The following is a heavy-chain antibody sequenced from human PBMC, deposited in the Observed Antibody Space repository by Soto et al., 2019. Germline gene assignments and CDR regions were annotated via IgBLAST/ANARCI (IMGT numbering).Heavy chain of an antibody. CDR1: GFTFSSYA. Sequence: VRLSCAASGFTFSSYAMSWVRQAPGKGLEWVSAISGSGGSTYYADSVKGRFTISRDNSKNTLYLQMNSLRAEDTAVYYCAKSIQLAYDAFDIWRHLAIVTV. J-gene: IGHJ3*02. CDR3: AKSIQLAYDAFDI. V-gene: IGHV3-23*01. CDR2: ISGSGGST. D-gene: IGHD2-2*01.